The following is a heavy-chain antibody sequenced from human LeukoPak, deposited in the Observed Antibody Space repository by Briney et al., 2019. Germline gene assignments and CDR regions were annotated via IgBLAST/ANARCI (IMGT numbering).Heavy chain of an antibody. V-gene: IGHV3-30*04. CDR1: GFTFSSYA. CDR2: ISYDGSNK. J-gene: IGHJ4*02. D-gene: IGHD3-10*01. Sequence: GGSLRLSCAASGFTFSSYAMHWVRQAPGKGLEWVAVISYDGSNKYYADSVKGRFTISRDNSKNTLYLQMNSLRAEDTAVYYCARATMVRRNDYWGQGTLVTVSS. CDR3: ARATMVRRNDY.